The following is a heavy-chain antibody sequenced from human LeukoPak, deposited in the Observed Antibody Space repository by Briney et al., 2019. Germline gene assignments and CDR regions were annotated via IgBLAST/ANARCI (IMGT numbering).Heavy chain of an antibody. CDR1: GFTFSSYA. CDR2: TSSNGGST. Sequence: GGSLRLSCSASGFTFSSYAMHWVRQAPGKGLEYVSATSSNGGSTYYADSVKGRFTISRDNSKNTLYLQMSSLRAEDTAVYYCVKDRIEGRSGWYYFDYWGQGTLVTVSS. J-gene: IGHJ4*02. CDR3: VKDRIEGRSGWYYFDY. V-gene: IGHV3-64D*06. D-gene: IGHD6-19*01.